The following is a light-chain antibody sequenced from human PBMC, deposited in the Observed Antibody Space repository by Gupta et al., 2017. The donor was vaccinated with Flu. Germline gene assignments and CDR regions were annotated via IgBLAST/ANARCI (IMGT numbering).Light chain of an antibody. Sequence: QSVLTQPPSASGIPGQRVTISCSGSSSNIGSNTVNWYQQLPGTAPKLLIDSNNQRPSGVPDRFSGSKSGTSASLAISGLQSEDEADYYCAAWDDSMNVWVFGGGTKLTVL. J-gene: IGLJ3*02. CDR2: SNN. CDR1: SSNIGSNT. V-gene: IGLV1-44*01. CDR3: AAWDDSMNVWV.